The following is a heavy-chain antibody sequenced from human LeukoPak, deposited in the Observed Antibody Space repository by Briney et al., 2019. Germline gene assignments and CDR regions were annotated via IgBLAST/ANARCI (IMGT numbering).Heavy chain of an antibody. J-gene: IGHJ6*02. V-gene: IGHV3-23*01. CDR2: ISGSGGST. D-gene: IGHD3-16*01. CDR3: ARDLRVGELLYWYYGMDV. Sequence: GGSLRLSCAASGFTFSSYAMSWVRQAPGKGLEWVSAISGSGGSTYYADSVKGRFTISRDNSKNTLYPQMNSLRAEDTAVYYCARDLRVGELLYWYYGMDVWGQGTTVTVSS. CDR1: GFTFSSYA.